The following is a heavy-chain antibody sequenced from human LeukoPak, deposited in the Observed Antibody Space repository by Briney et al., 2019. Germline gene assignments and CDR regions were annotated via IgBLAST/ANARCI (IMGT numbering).Heavy chain of an antibody. J-gene: IGHJ5*02. CDR2: IYYSGST. CDR3: ARGRGAHCSGGSCYENWFDP. D-gene: IGHD2-15*01. CDR1: GGSISSSSYY. V-gene: IGHV4-39*01. Sequence: PSETLSLTCTVSGGSISSSSYYWGWIRQPPGKGLEWIGSIYYSGSTYYNPSLKSRVTISVDTSKNQFSLKLSSVTAADTAVYYCARGRGAHCSGGSCYENWFDPWGQGTLVTVSS.